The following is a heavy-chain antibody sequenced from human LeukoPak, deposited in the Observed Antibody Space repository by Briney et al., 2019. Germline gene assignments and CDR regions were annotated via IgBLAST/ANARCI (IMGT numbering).Heavy chain of an antibody. D-gene: IGHD4-17*01. V-gene: IGHV3-64*01. CDR2: ISSNGGST. J-gene: IGHJ4*02. CDR1: GFTFSSYA. Sequence: PGGSLRLSCAASGFTFSSYAMHWVRQAPGKGLEYVSAISSNGGSTYYANSVKGRFTISRDNSKNTLYLQMGSLRAEDMAVYYCARAHMTTVTFYYFDYWGQGTLVTVSS. CDR3: ARAHMTTVTFYYFDY.